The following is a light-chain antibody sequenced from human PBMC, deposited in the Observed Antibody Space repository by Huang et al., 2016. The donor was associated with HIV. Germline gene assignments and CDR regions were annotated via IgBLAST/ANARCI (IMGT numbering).Light chain of an antibody. CDR2: DAS. V-gene: IGKV3-11*01. J-gene: IGKJ5*01. CDR3: QQRGNWPIT. CDR1: QSLSSY. Sequence: EIVLTQSPATLSLSPGERATLSCRASQSLSSYLAGYQQKPGQAPRLLIYDASNRATGIPARFSGSGSGTDFTLTISSLEPEDFAVYYCQQRGNWPITFGQGTRLEIK.